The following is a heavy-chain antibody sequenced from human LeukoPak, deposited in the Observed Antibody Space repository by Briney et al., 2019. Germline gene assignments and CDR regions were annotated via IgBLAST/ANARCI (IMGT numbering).Heavy chain of an antibody. D-gene: IGHD3-22*01. CDR3: ARGSYYYDSSGYYPLFDY. V-gene: IGHV3-21*01. Sequence: GGSLRLSCAASGFTFSSYSMNWVRQAPGKGLEWVSSISSSSSYIYYADSVKGRFTISRDNSKNTLYLQMNSLRAEDTAVYYCARGSYYYDSSGYYPLFDYWGQGTLVTVSS. J-gene: IGHJ4*02. CDR1: GFTFSSYS. CDR2: ISSSSSYI.